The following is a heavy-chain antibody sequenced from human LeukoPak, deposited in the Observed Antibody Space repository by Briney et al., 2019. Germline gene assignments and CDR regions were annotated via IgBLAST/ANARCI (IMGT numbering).Heavy chain of an antibody. CDR2: IYSTGST. Sequence: SQTLSLTCTVSGGSISSGGYYWSWIRQPAGKGLEYIGRIYSTGSTNYNPSLRSRVTISVDTSKNHFSLKLSSVTAADTAVYYCATPGLGYCSGGSCYPTHDAFDIWGQGTMVTVSS. J-gene: IGHJ3*02. V-gene: IGHV4-61*02. CDR1: GGSISSGGYY. D-gene: IGHD2-15*01. CDR3: ATPGLGYCSGGSCYPTHDAFDI.